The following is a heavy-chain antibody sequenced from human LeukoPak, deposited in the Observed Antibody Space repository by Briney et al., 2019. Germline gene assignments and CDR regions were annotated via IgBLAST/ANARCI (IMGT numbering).Heavy chain of an antibody. V-gene: IGHV1-2*02. CDR2: INPKNGGS. CDR1: GYTFTAYY. CDR3: ARGYYDSSDYEYFQH. D-gene: IGHD3-22*01. Sequence: ASVKVSCKASGYTFTAYYMYWVRQAPGQGLEWMGWINPKNGGSNSAQKFQGRVTVTRDTSISTAYMELSRLRSDDTAVYYCARGYYDSSDYEYFQHWGQGTLVTVSS. J-gene: IGHJ1*01.